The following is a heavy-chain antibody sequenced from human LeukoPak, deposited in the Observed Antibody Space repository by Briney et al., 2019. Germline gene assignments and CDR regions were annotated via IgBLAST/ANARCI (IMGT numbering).Heavy chain of an antibody. CDR3: ARDREIDSYGYFDY. J-gene: IGHJ4*02. V-gene: IGHV1-69*01. CDR1: GGTFSSYA. D-gene: IGHD5-18*01. CDR2: IIPIFGTA. Sequence: SVKVSCKASGGTFSSYAISWVRQAPGQGLEWMGGIIPIFGTANYAQKFQGRVTITADESTSTAYMELNSLRSEDTAVYYCARDREIDSYGYFDYWGQGTLVTVSS.